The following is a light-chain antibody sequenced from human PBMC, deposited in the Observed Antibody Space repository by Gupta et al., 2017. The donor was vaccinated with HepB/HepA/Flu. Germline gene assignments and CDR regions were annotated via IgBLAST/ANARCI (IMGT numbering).Light chain of an antibody. CDR1: QSVSSN. V-gene: IGKV3-15*01. CDR2: GAS. Sequence: EIVITQSPATLSVSPGDRATLSCSASQSVSSNLAWYQQKPGQAPRLLMYGASTRATGIPDRFSGSGSGTEFTLTISSLQSEDFAVYYCQQYNNWPRTFGQGTKVEIK. J-gene: IGKJ1*01. CDR3: QQYNNWPRT.